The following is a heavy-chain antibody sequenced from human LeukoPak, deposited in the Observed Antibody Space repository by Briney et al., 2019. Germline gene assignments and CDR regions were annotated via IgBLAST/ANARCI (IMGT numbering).Heavy chain of an antibody. J-gene: IGHJ5*02. Sequence: VASVKVSCKASGYTFTSYGISWVRQAPGQGLEWMGWINVGNGNTKYSQEFQGRVTITRDTSASTAYMELSSLRSEDMAVYFCARGRSVAVAGYDWFDPWGQGTLVTVSS. V-gene: IGHV1-3*03. CDR2: INVGNGNT. CDR3: ARGRSVAVAGYDWFDP. CDR1: GYTFTSYG. D-gene: IGHD6-19*01.